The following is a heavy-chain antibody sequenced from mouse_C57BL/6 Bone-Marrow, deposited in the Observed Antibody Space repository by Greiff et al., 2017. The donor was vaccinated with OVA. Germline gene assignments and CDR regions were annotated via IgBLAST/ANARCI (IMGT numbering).Heavy chain of an antibody. CDR2: IHPNSGST. D-gene: IGHD2-3*01. V-gene: IGHV1-64*01. J-gene: IGHJ2*01. Sequence: QVQLKQPGAELVKPGASVKLSCKASGYTFTSYWMHWVKQRPGQGLEWIGMIHPNSGSTNYNEKFKSKATLTVDKSSSTAYMQLSSLTSEDSAVYYCARENDGYYDFDYWGQGTTLTVSS. CDR3: ARENDGYYDFDY. CDR1: GYTFTSYW.